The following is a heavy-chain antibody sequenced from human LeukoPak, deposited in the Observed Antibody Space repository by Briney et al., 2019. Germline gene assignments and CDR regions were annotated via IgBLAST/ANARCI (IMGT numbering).Heavy chain of an antibody. J-gene: IGHJ4*02. CDR3: ARYYYDSSGYYYFDY. CDR2: IIPIRGIA. Sequence: SVKVSCKASGGTFSSYAISWVRQAPGQGLEWMGRIIPIRGIANYAQKFQGRVTITADKSTSTAYMELSSLRSEDTAVYYCARYYYDSSGYYYFDYWGQGTLVTVSS. CDR1: GGTFSSYA. V-gene: IGHV1-69*04. D-gene: IGHD3-22*01.